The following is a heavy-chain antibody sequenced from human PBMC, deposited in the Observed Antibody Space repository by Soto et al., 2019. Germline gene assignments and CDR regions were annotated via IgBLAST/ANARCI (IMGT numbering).Heavy chain of an antibody. CDR2: IYYSGST. D-gene: IGHD2-21*01. V-gene: IGHV4-31*03. J-gene: IGHJ3*02. CDR1: GGSISSGGYY. Sequence: QVQLQESGPGLVKPSQTLSLTCTVSGGSISSGGYYWSWIRQHPGKGLEWIGYIYYSGSTYYNPSLKSRVTISVDTSKNQFSLQLSSVTAAVTAVYYCARYTYCGGDCRPYFAFDIWGQGTMVTVSS. CDR3: ARYTYCGGDCRPYFAFDI.